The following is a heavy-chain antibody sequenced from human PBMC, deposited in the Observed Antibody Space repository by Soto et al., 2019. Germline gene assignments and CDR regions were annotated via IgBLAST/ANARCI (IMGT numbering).Heavy chain of an antibody. D-gene: IGHD6-6*01. CDR3: ARWPRLLDS. V-gene: IGHV3-7*01. CDR2: ISADGRET. Sequence: GGSLRLSCAASGFTFSDFWMNWVRQAPGKGLEWVAYISADGRETNHVDSVKGRFTISRDNAKNSVYLQMNSLRAEDTAVYYCARWPRLLDSWGQGTLVTIYS. J-gene: IGHJ4*02. CDR1: GFTFSDFW.